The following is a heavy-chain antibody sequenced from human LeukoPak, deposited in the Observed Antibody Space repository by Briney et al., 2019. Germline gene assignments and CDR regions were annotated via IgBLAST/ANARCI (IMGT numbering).Heavy chain of an antibody. V-gene: IGHV3-33*06. CDR3: AKTRGSTGYCSFDH. D-gene: IGHD3-22*01. CDR2: TWYCGATE. J-gene: IGHJ4*02. CDR1: GFTFTSFA. Sequence: PGGPLRLSCAASGFTFTSFAMHWLRQTPGKALQWVAVTWYCGATEHYADSVRGRFTISRDDSKNTLYSQMNSLRAEDTAVYYCAKTRGSTGYCSFDHWGQGTVVTVSS.